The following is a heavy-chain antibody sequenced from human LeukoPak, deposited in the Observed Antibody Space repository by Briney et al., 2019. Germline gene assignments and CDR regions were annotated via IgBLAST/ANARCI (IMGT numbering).Heavy chain of an antibody. J-gene: IGHJ6*02. V-gene: IGHV3-23*01. CDR2: ISGSGGST. CDR3: AGSYGDPAYYYGMDV. CDR1: GFTFSSYA. D-gene: IGHD4-17*01. Sequence: GGSLRLSCAASGFTFSSYAMSWVRQAPGKGLEWVSAISGSGGSTYYADSVKGRFTISRDNSKNTLYLQMNSLRAEDTAVYYCAGSYGDPAYYYGMDVWGQGTTVTVSS.